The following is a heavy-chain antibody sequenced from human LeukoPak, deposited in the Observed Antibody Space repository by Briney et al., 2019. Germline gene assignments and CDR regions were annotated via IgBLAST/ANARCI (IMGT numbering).Heavy chain of an antibody. V-gene: IGHV4-59*01. CDR2: IYYSGST. J-gene: IGHJ5*02. D-gene: IGHD6-19*01. CDR1: GGSISSYY. Sequence: SETLSLTCTVSGGSISSYYWSWIRQPPGKGLEWIGYIYYSGSTNYNPSLKSRVTISVDTSKNQFSLKLSSVTAADTAVYYCARGVSSGWYPTVVDPWGQGTLVTVSS. CDR3: ARGVSSGWYPTVVDP.